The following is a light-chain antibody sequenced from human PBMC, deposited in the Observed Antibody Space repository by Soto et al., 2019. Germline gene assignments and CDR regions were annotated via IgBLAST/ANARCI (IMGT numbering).Light chain of an antibody. J-gene: IGKJ3*01. CDR2: AAS. V-gene: IGKV1-39*01. CDR1: QDIGTF. CDR3: QQSYSTPQIT. Sequence: DFQMTQSPSSLSASVGDRVTISCRASQDIGTFLNWYQQKPGKPPNLLIYAASNLLSGVSSRFSGSGSGTDFTLTIRSLQPEDFAPYYCQQSYSTPQITFGPGTKVDMK.